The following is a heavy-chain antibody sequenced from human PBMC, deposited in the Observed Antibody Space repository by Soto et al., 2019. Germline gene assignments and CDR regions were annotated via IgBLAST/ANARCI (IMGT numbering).Heavy chain of an antibody. Sequence: GGSLRLSCAASGFTFSDYWMTWVRQAPGKGLEWVANINQDASQKYHVDSVKGRFIVSRDNAKNSLYLQMNSLRPEDAALYYCARGALYSDYWGQGTPVTVSS. D-gene: IGHD2-15*01. J-gene: IGHJ4*02. CDR3: ARGALYSDY. CDR1: GFTFSDYW. CDR2: INQDASQK. V-gene: IGHV3-7*01.